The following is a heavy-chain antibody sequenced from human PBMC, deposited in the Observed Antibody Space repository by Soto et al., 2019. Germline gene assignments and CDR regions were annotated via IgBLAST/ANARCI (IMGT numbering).Heavy chain of an antibody. Sequence: GASVKVSCKSSGYDFNTFDIYWVRQATGHVLEWMGWMNPNSVNTGYAQELRGRVTMTRNTSNTTAYMALSSLTYDVTGVYYRAGGNFLYWGQETLFTVS. CDR1: GYDFNTFD. J-gene: IGHJ4*02. V-gene: IGHV1-8*02. CDR2: MNPNSVNT. CDR3: AGGNFLY.